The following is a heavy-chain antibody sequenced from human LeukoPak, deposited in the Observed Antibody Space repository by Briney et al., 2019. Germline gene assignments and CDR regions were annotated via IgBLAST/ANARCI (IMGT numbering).Heavy chain of an antibody. Sequence: PGGSLRLSCAASGFTFSSYAMHWVRQAPGKGLEWVAVISYDGSNKYYADSVKGRFTISRDNSKNTLYLQMNSLRAEDTAVYYCANGPRGLWFGVPKTYYYGMDVWGQGTTVTVSS. CDR1: GFTFSSYA. V-gene: IGHV3-30-3*01. CDR3: ANGPRGLWFGVPKTYYYGMDV. J-gene: IGHJ6*02. D-gene: IGHD3-10*01. CDR2: ISYDGSNK.